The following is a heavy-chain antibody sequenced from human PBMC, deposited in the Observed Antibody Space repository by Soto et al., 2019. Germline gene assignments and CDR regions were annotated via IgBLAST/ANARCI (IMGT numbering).Heavy chain of an antibody. Sequence: PGGSLRLSCAASGFTFSSYWMSWVRQAPGKGLEWVANIKQDGSEKYYVDSVKGRFTISRDNAKNSLYLQMNSLRAEDTAVYYCARDLEVVAAHNDYWGQGTLVTVSS. D-gene: IGHD2-15*01. J-gene: IGHJ4*02. CDR1: GFTFSSYW. CDR2: IKQDGSEK. V-gene: IGHV3-7*01. CDR3: ARDLEVVAAHNDY.